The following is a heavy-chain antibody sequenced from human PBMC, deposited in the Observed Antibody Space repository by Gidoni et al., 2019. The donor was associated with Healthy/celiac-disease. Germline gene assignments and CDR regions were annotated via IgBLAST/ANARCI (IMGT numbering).Heavy chain of an antibody. Sequence: QVQLVQSGAELKKPGSSVKVSCKASGCTFSSYTISWVRQAPGQGLEWMGRIIPSLGIANYAQKFQGRVTITADKSTSTAYMELSSLRSEDTAEYYCARKTGTTGDYYYGMDVWGQGTTVTVSS. J-gene: IGHJ6*01. D-gene: IGHD1-7*01. V-gene: IGHV1-69*02. CDR3: ARKTGTTGDYYYGMDV. CDR1: GCTFSSYT. CDR2: IIPSLGIA.